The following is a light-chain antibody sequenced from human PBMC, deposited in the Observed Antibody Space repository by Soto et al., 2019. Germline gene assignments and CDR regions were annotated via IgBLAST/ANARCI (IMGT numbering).Light chain of an antibody. CDR3: QQYNKWPIT. J-gene: IGKJ5*01. CDR1: QSVSSN. V-gene: IGKV3-15*01. Sequence: DIVMTQSPATLSVSPGERATLSCRARQSVSSNLAWYQQKPGQAPRLLIYGASTRATGIQARFSGSGSGTEFTLTISSLQSEDFAVYYCQQYNKWPITFGQGTRLEIK. CDR2: GAS.